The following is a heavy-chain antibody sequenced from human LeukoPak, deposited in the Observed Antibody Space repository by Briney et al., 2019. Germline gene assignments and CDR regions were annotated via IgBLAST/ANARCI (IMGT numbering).Heavy chain of an antibody. V-gene: IGHV4-59*01. Sequence: SETLSLTCTVSGGSISSYYWSWIRQPPGKGLEWIGYIYYSGSTNYNPSLKSRVTISVDTSKSQFSLKLSSVTAADTAVYYCARAVAGTWGNFDYWGQGTLVTVSS. CDR3: ARAVAGTWGNFDY. D-gene: IGHD6-19*01. CDR2: IYYSGST. J-gene: IGHJ4*02. CDR1: GGSISSYY.